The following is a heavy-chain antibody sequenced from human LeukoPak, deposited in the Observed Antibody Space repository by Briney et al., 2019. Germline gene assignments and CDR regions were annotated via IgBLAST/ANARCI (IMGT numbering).Heavy chain of an antibody. CDR2: INHSGST. J-gene: IGHJ4*02. V-gene: IGHV4-34*01. Sequence: SETLSLSCAVYGGSFSGYYWSWIRQPPGKGLEWIGEINHSGSTNYNPSLKSRVTISVDTSKNQFSLKLSSVTAADPAVYYCARGLIAVAGFDYWGQGTLVTVSS. CDR1: GGSFSGYY. CDR3: ARGLIAVAGFDY. D-gene: IGHD6-19*01.